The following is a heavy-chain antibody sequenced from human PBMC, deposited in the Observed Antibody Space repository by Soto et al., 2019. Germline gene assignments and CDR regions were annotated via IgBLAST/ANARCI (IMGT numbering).Heavy chain of an antibody. Sequence: SETLCLTCTVSGGSISSYYWSWIRQPPGKGLEWIGYIYYSGSTNYNPSLKSRVTISVDTSKNQFSLKLSSLTAADTAVYYCARGELPAAMDYWGRGTLVTVSS. D-gene: IGHD2-2*01. CDR3: ARGELPAAMDY. J-gene: IGHJ4*02. V-gene: IGHV4-59*08. CDR1: GGSISSYY. CDR2: IYYSGST.